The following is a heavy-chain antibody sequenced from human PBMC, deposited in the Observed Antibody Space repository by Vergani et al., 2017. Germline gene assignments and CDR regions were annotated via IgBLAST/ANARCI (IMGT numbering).Heavy chain of an antibody. CDR2: ISGSGDNT. CDR1: GFTFSSYA. V-gene: IGHV3-23*01. D-gene: IGHD4-17*01. CDR3: AKGTTAAPQPTFDY. Sequence: EVQLLESGGGLVQPGGSLRLSCAASGFTFSSYAMSWVRQAPGKGLEWVSSISGSGDNTYYADSVKGRFTISRDNSKTTLYLQMNSLRAEDTAVYYCAKGTTAAPQPTFDYWGQGTLVTVSS. J-gene: IGHJ4*02.